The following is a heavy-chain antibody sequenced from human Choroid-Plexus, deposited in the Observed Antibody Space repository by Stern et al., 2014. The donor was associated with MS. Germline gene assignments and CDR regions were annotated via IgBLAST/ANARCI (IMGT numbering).Heavy chain of an antibody. CDR3: AKDRQYLTYFFDH. CDR2: VSYDGSNK. V-gene: IGHV3-30*18. J-gene: IGHJ5*02. Sequence: QVQLVQSGGGVVQPGRHLRLSCAASGFTFGSCAMHWVRQAPGKGLEWVAGVSYDGSNKYYADSVKGRFTVSRDNSQNTLYMQMSSLRAEDTAVYYCAKDRQYLTYFFDHWGQGSLVTVSS. D-gene: IGHD2-8*01. CDR1: GFTFGSCA.